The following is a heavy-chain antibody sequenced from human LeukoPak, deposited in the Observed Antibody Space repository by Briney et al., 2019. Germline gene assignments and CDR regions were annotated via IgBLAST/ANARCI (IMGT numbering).Heavy chain of an antibody. CDR3: ARGPGYYDSSGYLYYYYYGMDV. CDR2: IYYSGST. V-gene: IGHV4-59*01. D-gene: IGHD3-22*01. Sequence: PSETLSLTCTVSGGSISSYYWSWIRQPPGKGLEWIGFIYYSGSTNYNPSLKSRVTISVDTSKNQFSLKLSSVTAADTAVYYCARGPGYYDSSGYLYYYYYGMDVWGQGTTVTVSS. CDR1: GGSISSYY. J-gene: IGHJ6*02.